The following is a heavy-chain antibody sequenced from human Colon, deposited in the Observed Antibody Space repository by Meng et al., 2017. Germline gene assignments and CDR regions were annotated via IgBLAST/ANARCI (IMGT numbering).Heavy chain of an antibody. D-gene: IGHD2-8*01. Sequence: GESLKISCVASGFTFSYYTMNWVRRAPGKGLEWVSAISGGSRYMYYGDSMKGRFTISRDDAKGSLFLQMSSLRVEDTGIYFCARDRNGGDFDIWGQGTVVTVSS. CDR2: ISGGSRYM. CDR1: GFTFSYYT. J-gene: IGHJ3*02. V-gene: IGHV3-21*06. CDR3: ARDRNGGDFDI.